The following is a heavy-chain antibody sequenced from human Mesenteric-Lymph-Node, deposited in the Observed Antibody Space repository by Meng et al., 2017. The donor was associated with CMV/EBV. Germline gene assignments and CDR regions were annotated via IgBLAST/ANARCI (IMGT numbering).Heavy chain of an antibody. CDR1: GYSFISYW. J-gene: IGHJ4*02. CDR2: IYPGDSDT. Sequence: GESLKISCKGSGYSFISYWIGWVRQMPGKGLESMGIIYPGDSDTRYSPSFQGQVTISADKSINTTYLQLTSLKASDTAIYYCARPIGDDYPLWGQGTLVTVSS. V-gene: IGHV5-51*01. CDR3: ARPIGDDYPL. D-gene: IGHD4-11*01.